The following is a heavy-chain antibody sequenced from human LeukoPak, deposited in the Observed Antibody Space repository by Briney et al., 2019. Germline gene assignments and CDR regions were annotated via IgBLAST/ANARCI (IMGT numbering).Heavy chain of an antibody. CDR2: MNPNSGNA. J-gene: IGHJ3*02. D-gene: IGHD1-26*01. Sequence: ASVKVSCKASGYTFTSYDINWVRQATGQGLEWMGWMNPNSGNAGYAQKFQGRVTITRNTSISTAYMELSSLRSEDTAVYYCARWEDNGAFDIWGQGTMVTVSS. CDR3: ARWEDNGAFDI. CDR1: GYTFTSYD. V-gene: IGHV1-8*03.